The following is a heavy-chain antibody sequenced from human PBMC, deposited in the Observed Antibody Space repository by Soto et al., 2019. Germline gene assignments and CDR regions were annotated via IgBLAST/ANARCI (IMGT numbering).Heavy chain of an antibody. Sequence: GGSLRLSCAASGFTFSSYAMNWVRQAPGKGLEWVSAISGSGDRTYYADSVKGRFTISRDNSKNTLYLQMNSLRAEDTAVYYCAKSPYCSSSSCSRDSYYYYMDVRGKGPSVTVS. V-gene: IGHV3-23*01. CDR2: ISGSGDRT. CDR3: AKSPYCSSSSCSRDSYYYYMDV. CDR1: GFTFSSYA. J-gene: IGHJ6*03. D-gene: IGHD2-15*01.